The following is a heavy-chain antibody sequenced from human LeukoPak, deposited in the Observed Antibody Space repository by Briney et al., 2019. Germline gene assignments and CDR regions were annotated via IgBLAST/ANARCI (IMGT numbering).Heavy chain of an antibody. CDR2: INHSGST. Sequence: SETLSLTCTVSGGSINSGASCWNWIRQPPGKGLEWIGEINHSGSTNYNPSLKSRVTISVDTSKNQFSLKLSSVTAADTAVYYCARGQARWLQRWFDPWGQGTLVTVSS. CDR1: GGSINSGASC. D-gene: IGHD5-24*01. CDR3: ARGQARWLQRWFDP. J-gene: IGHJ5*02. V-gene: IGHV4-34*01.